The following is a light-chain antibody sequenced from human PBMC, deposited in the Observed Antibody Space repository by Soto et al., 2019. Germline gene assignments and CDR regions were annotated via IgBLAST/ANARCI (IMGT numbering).Light chain of an antibody. J-gene: IGKJ1*01. CDR1: QSISSSF. V-gene: IGKV3-20*01. CDR3: QQCGSSPET. Sequence: LYRGKVDTLCRRASQSISSSFLAWYQQKPGQAPRLLIYGASSRATGIPDRFSGSGSGTDFTLTLSTLEPEYSAVYYCQQCGSSPETFGQGTKGDI. CDR2: GAS.